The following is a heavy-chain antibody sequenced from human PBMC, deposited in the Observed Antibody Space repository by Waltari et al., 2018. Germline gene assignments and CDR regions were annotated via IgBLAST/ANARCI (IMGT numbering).Heavy chain of an antibody. CDR1: GGSFSGYY. D-gene: IGHD2-2*01. CDR2: INHSGST. Sequence: QVQLQQWGAGLLKPSETLSLTCAVYGGSFSGYYWSWIRQPPGKGLEWIGEINHSGSTNDNPSLKSRVTISVDTSKNQFSLKLSSVTAADTAVYYCARGRVVPAARGGYYYYMDVWGKGTTVTISS. J-gene: IGHJ6*03. CDR3: ARGRVVPAARGGYYYYMDV. V-gene: IGHV4-34*01.